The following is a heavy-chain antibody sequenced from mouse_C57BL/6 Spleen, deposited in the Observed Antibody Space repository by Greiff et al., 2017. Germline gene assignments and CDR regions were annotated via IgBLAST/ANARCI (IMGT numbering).Heavy chain of an antibody. CDR2: INPNNGGT. D-gene: IGHD1-1*02. J-gene: IGHJ4*01. Sequence: EVQLQQSGPELVKPGASVKIPCKASGYTFTDYNMDWVKQSHGKSLEWIGDINPNNGGTIYNQTFKGKATLTVDKSSSTAYMELRSLTSEDTAVYYCARWCDGGVYAMDYWGQGTSVTVSS. CDR1: GYTFTDYN. CDR3: ARWCDGGVYAMDY. V-gene: IGHV1-18*01.